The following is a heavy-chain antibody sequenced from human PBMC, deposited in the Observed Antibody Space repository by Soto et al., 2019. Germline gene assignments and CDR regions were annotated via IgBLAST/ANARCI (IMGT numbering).Heavy chain of an antibody. D-gene: IGHD2-15*01. J-gene: IGHJ4*02. Sequence: QVQLVESGGGVVQPGRSLRLSCAASGFTFSSYGMHWVRQAPGKGLEWVAVIWYDGSNKYYADSVKGRFTISRDNSKNTLYLQMNSLRAEDTAVYYCARENGGNLYFDYWGQGTLVTVSS. CDR3: ARENGGNLYFDY. CDR2: IWYDGSNK. V-gene: IGHV3-33*01. CDR1: GFTFSSYG.